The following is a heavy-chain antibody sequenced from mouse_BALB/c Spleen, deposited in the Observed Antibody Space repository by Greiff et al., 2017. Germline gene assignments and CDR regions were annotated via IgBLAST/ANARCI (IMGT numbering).Heavy chain of an antibody. J-gene: IGHJ3*01. Sequence: QVQLQQPGAELVKPGASVKMSCKASGYTFTSYNMHWVKQTPGQGLEWIGAIYPGNGDTSYNQKFKGKATLTADKSSSTAYMQLSSLTSEDSAVYYCARDGSDYLADWGQGTLVTVSA. CDR3: ARDGSDYLAD. CDR1: GYTFTSYN. D-gene: IGHD2-4*01. V-gene: IGHV1-12*01. CDR2: IYPGNGDT.